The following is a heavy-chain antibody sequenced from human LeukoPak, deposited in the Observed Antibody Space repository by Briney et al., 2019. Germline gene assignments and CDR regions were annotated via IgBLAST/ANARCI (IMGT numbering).Heavy chain of an antibody. J-gene: IGHJ4*02. D-gene: IGHD2-8*01. V-gene: IGHV4-34*01. CDR3: ARGILVTVYATFDY. CDR1: GGTFNDYY. CDR2: VIHSGRT. Sequence: TPSETLSLTCAVYGGTFNDYYWTWIRQPPGKGLEWIGEVIHSGRTNYNPSLESRVTISVDTSKNHFSLKLISVTAADTAVYYCARGILVTVYATFDYWGQGAPVTVSS.